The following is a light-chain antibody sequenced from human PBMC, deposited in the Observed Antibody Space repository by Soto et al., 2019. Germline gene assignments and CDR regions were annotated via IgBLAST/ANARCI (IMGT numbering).Light chain of an antibody. CDR2: DAS. J-gene: IGKJ1*01. V-gene: IGKV3-11*01. Sequence: EVVLTQSPDTLSLPPGERATLSCRARQSISSYLAWYQQKPGQAPRLLIYDASSRATGIPARFSGSGSGTDFTLTISSLEPEDFAVYYCQQLTDWPPQWTFGRGTKVEIK. CDR3: QQLTDWPPQWT. CDR1: QSISSY.